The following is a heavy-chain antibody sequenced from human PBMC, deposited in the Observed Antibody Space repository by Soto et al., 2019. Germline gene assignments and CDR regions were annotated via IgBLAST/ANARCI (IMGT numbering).Heavy chain of an antibody. J-gene: IGHJ6*04. CDR2: VYHTGST. D-gene: IGHD6-19*01. CDR3: ASSGYSIGWYDPTFYYYYGMDV. CDR1: GGSISSTNW. Sequence: SETLSLTCVVSGGSISSTNWWTWVRQTPGKGLEWIGEVYHTGSTKYNPSLKNRVTISLDKSNNQFSLNLKSVTAADTAVYYCASSGYSIGWYDPTFYYYYGMDVWGKGTRVTVSS. V-gene: IGHV4-4*02.